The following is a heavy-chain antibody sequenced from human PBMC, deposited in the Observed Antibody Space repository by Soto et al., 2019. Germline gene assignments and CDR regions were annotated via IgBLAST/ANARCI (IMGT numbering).Heavy chain of an antibody. J-gene: IGHJ6*02. CDR3: ARDRYSYYDFWSGSLPYYYFGMDV. D-gene: IGHD3-3*01. Sequence: GGSLRLSCAASGFTFSSYWMSWVRQAPGKGLEWVANIKQDGSEKYYVDSVKGRFTISRDNAKNSLYLQMNSLRAEDTAVYYCARDRYSYYDFWSGSLPYYYFGMDVWGQGTTVTVSS. CDR1: GFTFSSYW. V-gene: IGHV3-7*01. CDR2: IKQDGSEK.